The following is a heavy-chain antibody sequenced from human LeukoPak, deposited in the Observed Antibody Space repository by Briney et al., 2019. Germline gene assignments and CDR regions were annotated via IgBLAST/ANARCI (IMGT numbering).Heavy chain of an antibody. CDR3: ARGVGIAAVGSFYYYMDV. CDR2: INNHSGNT. J-gene: IGHJ6*03. D-gene: IGHD6-13*01. CDR1: GYSFNSNG. Sequence: ASVKLSFKSSGYSFNSNGINWVRQAPGQALEWMGWINNHSGNTNYAQKFQGRVTMTTDTSTSTAYMELKSLRSDDTAVYYCARGVGIAAVGSFYYYMDVWGKGTTVTVSS. V-gene: IGHV1-18*04.